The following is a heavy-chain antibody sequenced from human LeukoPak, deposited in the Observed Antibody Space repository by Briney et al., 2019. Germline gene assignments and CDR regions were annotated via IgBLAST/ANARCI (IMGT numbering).Heavy chain of an antibody. D-gene: IGHD3-16*01. Sequence: GGSLRLSCAASGFTFSNYGMHWVRQAPGKGLEWVAVMSYDGGNKFYADSVKGRFTISRDKSKNTLYLRMNSLRAEDTAVYYCARTQLGFDYWGQGTLVTVSS. CDR1: GFTFSNYG. CDR2: MSYDGGNK. J-gene: IGHJ4*02. V-gene: IGHV3-30*03. CDR3: ARTQLGFDY.